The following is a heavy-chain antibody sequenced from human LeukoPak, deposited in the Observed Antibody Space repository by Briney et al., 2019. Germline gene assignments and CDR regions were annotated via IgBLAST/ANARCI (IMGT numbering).Heavy chain of an antibody. Sequence: SETLSLTCTVSGGSISSGGYYWSRIRQHPGKGLEWIGYIYYSGSTYYNPSLKRRVTISVDTSKNQFSLKLSSVTAADTAVYYCARESSGGVIDSYYFDYWGQGTLVTVSS. J-gene: IGHJ4*02. CDR3: ARESSGGVIDSYYFDY. D-gene: IGHD3-16*02. CDR2: IYYSGST. V-gene: IGHV4-31*03. CDR1: GGSISSGGYY.